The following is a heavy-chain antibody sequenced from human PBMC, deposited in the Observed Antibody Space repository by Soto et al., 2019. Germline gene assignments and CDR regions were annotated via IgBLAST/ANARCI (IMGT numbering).Heavy chain of an antibody. J-gene: IGHJ4*02. CDR3: VKQAKYSSSSSDY. Sequence: GGSLRLSCAASGFTFSNYGMILIRQAPGKGLEWVSAIGDGGTNTYYADSVKGRFTISRDNSKNTLYLQMSNLRAEDTAVYYCVKQAKYSSSSSDYWGQGTLVTVSS. CDR1: GFTFSNYG. D-gene: IGHD6-6*01. CDR2: IGDGGTNT. V-gene: IGHV3-23*01.